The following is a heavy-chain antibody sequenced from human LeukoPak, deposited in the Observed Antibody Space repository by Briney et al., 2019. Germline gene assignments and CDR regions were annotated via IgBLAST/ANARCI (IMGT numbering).Heavy chain of an antibody. CDR1: GSTSTNHT. J-gene: IGHJ6*02. V-gene: IGHV3-11*01. CDR3: ARELARDGYGAGGDYYYYGMDV. Sequence: GGSLRPSCVASGSTSTNHTTRWVRPAPGSGLEWVSYIRTSVRTTNHADSVKGPFSLSRDTATNSLNLQMNSLRAEDTEVYYCARELARDGYGAGGDYYYYGMDVWGQGTTVTVSS. CDR2: IRTSVRTT. D-gene: IGHD3-10*01.